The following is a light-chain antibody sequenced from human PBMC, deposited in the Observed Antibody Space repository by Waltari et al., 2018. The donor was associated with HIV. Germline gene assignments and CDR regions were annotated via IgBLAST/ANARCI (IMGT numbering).Light chain of an antibody. CDR1: SSNIGSNT. J-gene: IGLJ3*02. Sequence: QSVLTQSPSASGTPGQRVSISCSGRSSNIGSNTVSWYQQVPGTAPKVFIYNNDDRPSGVPDRFSGSKSGTSASLAISGLQSEDEADYYCATWDDSLNGWVFGGGTKVTVL. CDR2: NND. V-gene: IGLV1-44*01. CDR3: ATWDDSLNGWV.